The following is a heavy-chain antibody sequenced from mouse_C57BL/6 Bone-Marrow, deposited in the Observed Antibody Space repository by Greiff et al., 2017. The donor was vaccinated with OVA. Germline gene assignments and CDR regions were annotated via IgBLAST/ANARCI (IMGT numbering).Heavy chain of an antibody. CDR1: GYAFSSSW. CDR3: ARDAYYSNSGAMDY. Sequence: ESGPELVKPGASVKISCKASGYAFSSSWMNWVKQRPGKGLEWIGRIYPGDGDTNYNGKFKGKATLTADKSSSTAYMQLSSLTSEDSAVYFCARDAYYSNSGAMDYWGQGTSVTVSS. CDR2: IYPGDGDT. J-gene: IGHJ4*01. D-gene: IGHD2-5*01. V-gene: IGHV1-82*01.